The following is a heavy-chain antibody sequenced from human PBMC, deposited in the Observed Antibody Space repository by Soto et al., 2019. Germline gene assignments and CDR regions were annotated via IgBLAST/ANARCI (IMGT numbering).Heavy chain of an antibody. CDR1: GGSISSSSYY. CDR3: ARSISYDFWSGYYDY. J-gene: IGHJ4*02. Sequence: PSETLSLTCTVSGGSISSSSYYWGWIRQPPGKGLEWIGSIYYSGSTYYNPSLKSRVTISVDTSKNQFSLKLSSVTAADTAVYYCARSISYDFWSGYYDYWGQGTLVTVSS. V-gene: IGHV4-39*01. CDR2: IYYSGST. D-gene: IGHD3-3*01.